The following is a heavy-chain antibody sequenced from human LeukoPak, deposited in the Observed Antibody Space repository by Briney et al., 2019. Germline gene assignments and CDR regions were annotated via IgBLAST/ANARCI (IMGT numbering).Heavy chain of an antibody. CDR2: IYHSGST. D-gene: IGHD4-17*01. CDR3: ARGGDYGDYEGWYFDL. Sequence: PSETLSLTCTVSGGSISSGGYYWSWIRQPPGKGLEWIGYIYHSGSTYYNPSLKSRVTISVDRSKNQFSLKLSSVTAADTAVYYCARGGDYGDYEGWYFDLWGRGTLVTVSS. CDR1: GGSISSGGYY. J-gene: IGHJ2*01. V-gene: IGHV4-30-2*01.